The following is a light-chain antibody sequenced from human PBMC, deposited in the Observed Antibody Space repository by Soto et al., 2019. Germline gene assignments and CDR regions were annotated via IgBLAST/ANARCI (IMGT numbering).Light chain of an antibody. CDR1: TSNIGAGYE. V-gene: IGLV1-40*01. J-gene: IGLJ3*02. CDR2: GHN. CDR3: QSYDNSLSGSGV. Sequence: QSVLTQPPSVSGAPGQRVTISCTGSTSNIGAGYEVHWYQQLPGTAPKLLVSGHNIRPSGVPDRFSGFKSGASASLVITGLQAEDAADYYCQSYDNSLSGSGVFGGGTQLTVL.